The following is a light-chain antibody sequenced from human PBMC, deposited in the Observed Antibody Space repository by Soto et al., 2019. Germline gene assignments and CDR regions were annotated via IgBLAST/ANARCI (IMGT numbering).Light chain of an antibody. CDR2: GAS. CDR3: QQYDSSPPG. J-gene: IGKJ5*01. Sequence: EIVLTQSPGTLSLSPGERATLSCRASQSLSSTYLAWYQQKPGQAPRLLIYGASNRATGIPDRFSGSGSGTDFTLTITRLQPEDFAVYYCQQYDSSPPGFGQGARLEIK. V-gene: IGKV3-20*01. CDR1: QSLSSTY.